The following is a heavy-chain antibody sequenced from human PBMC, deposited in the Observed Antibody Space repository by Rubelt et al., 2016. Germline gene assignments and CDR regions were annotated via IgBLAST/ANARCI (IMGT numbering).Heavy chain of an antibody. V-gene: IGHV4-59*04. CDR3: ASTKYYDYVWGSYRQSPYFDY. Sequence: VQLVESGGGLVKPGGSLRLSCAASGFTFSSYSMNWVRQAPGKGLEWIGSIYYSGSTYYNPSLKSRVTISVDTSKNQFSLKLSSVTAADTAVYYCASTKYYDYVWGSYRQSPYFDYWGQGTLVTVSS. CDR1: GFTFSSYS. CDR2: IYYSGST. J-gene: IGHJ4*02. D-gene: IGHD3-16*02.